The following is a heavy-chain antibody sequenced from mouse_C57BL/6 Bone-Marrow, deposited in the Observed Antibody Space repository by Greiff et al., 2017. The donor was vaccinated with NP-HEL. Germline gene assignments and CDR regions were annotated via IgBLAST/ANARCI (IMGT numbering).Heavy chain of an antibody. CDR3: ARRTQLGPVDY. Sequence: DVHLVESGGGLVKPGGSLKLSCAASGFTFSDYGMHWVRQAPEKGLEWVAYISSGSSTIYYADTVKGRFTISRDNAKNTLFLQMTSLRSEDTAMYYCARRTQLGPVDYWGQGTTLTVSS. D-gene: IGHD4-1*02. CDR1: GFTFSDYG. J-gene: IGHJ2*01. V-gene: IGHV5-17*01. CDR2: ISSGSSTI.